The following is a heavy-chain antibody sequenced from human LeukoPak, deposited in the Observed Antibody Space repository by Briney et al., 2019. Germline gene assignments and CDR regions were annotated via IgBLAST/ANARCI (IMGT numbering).Heavy chain of an antibody. CDR3: ARQTGSGLFSLP. J-gene: IGHJ4*02. V-gene: IGHV4-59*08. Sequence: PSETLSLTCTVSSASISTYYWSWIRQPPGKGLEWIGYIYYSGSTNYNPSLKSRVTISVDTSKNQFSLKLSSVTAADTAVYYCARQTGSGLFSLPGGQGTLVTVSS. D-gene: IGHD3-10*01. CDR2: IYYSGST. CDR1: SASISTYY.